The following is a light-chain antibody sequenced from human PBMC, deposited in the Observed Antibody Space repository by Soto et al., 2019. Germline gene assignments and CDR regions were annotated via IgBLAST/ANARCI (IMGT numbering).Light chain of an antibody. CDR2: GAS. Sequence: EIVLTQSPGTLSLSPGERATLSCRASQSVSSSYLAWYQQKPGQAPRLLIYGASSRATGIADRFSGSGSGKDFTLTISRLEPEDFAVYYCQQYGRSPQGTLGPGTKVDI. J-gene: IGKJ3*01. V-gene: IGKV3-20*01. CDR3: QQYGRSPQGT. CDR1: QSVSSSY.